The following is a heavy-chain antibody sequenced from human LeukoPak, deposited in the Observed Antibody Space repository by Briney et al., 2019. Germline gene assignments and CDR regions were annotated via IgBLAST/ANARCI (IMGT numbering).Heavy chain of an antibody. CDR2: ISGSGGSR. J-gene: IGHJ4*02. CDR3: ASQVNYYDSSGYQLEDDY. Sequence: GRSLRLSCAASGFTFSSYAMSWVRQAPGKGLEWVSFISGSGGSRYYGDSVKGRFTISRDNSKNTLYMQMNSLRAEDTAVYYCASQVNYYDSSGYQLEDDYWGQGTLVTVSS. CDR1: GFTFSSYA. D-gene: IGHD3-22*01. V-gene: IGHV3-23*01.